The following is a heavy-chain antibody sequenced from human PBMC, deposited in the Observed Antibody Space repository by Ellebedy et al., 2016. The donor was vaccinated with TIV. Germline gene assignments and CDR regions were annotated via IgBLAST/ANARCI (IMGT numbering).Heavy chain of an antibody. CDR1: GGSISSYF. D-gene: IGHD2-15*01. J-gene: IGHJ3*02. CDR3: ARNYPGYCSGGTCYTPFDM. CDR2: MYYSGST. V-gene: IGHV4-59*01. Sequence: MPGGSLRLSCTVSGGSISSYFWSWIRQPPGKGLEWVAHMYYSGSTTYNPSLKSRVTISIDTSMNQFSLKLSSVTAADTAVYYCARNYPGYCSGGTCYTPFDMWGQGTMVTVSS.